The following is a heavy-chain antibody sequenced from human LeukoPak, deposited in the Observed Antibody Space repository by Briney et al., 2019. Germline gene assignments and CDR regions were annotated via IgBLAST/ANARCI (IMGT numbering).Heavy chain of an antibody. V-gene: IGHV3-7*01. J-gene: IGHJ4*02. CDR2: IKQDGSEK. Sequence: GGSLRLSRAASGFTLSSYWMSWVRQAPGKGLEWVANIKQDGSEKYYVDSVKGRFTISRDNAKNSLYLQMNSLRAEDTAVYYCASPPGAARDYWGQGTLVTVSS. D-gene: IGHD6-6*01. CDR3: ASPPGAARDY. CDR1: GFTLSSYW.